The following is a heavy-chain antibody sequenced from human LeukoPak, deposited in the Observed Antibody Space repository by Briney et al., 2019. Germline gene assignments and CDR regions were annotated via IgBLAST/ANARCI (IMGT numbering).Heavy chain of an antibody. Sequence: ASVKVSCKASGYTFTSYYMHWVRQAPGQGLEWMGIINPSGGSTSYAQKFQGRVTMTRDMSTSTVYMELSSLRSEDTAVYYCAISGATTYLYYYHMDVWGKGTTVTVSS. D-gene: IGHD1-26*01. CDR1: GYTFTSYY. J-gene: IGHJ6*03. CDR3: AISGATTYLYYYHMDV. V-gene: IGHV1-46*01. CDR2: INPSGGST.